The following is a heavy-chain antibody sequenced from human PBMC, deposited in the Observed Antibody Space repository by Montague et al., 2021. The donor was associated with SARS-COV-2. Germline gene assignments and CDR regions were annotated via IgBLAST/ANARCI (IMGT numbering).Heavy chain of an antibody. J-gene: IGHJ4*02. CDR1: GGSFSGYY. Sequence: SETLSLTCAVYGGSFSGYYWCWICQPPGKGLEWIGEINHSGSTNYNPSLKSRVTISVDTSKNQFSLKLSSVTAADTAVYYCERKTRGWLSRPPYKYYFDYLGQGTLVTVSS. V-gene: IGHV4-34*01. D-gene: IGHD3-22*01. CDR2: INHSGST. CDR3: ERKTRGWLSRPPYKYYFDY.